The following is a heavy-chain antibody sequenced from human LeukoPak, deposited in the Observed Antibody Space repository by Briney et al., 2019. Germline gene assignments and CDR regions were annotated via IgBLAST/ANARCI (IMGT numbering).Heavy chain of an antibody. V-gene: IGHV3-7*02. CDR1: GFPLSSYW. CDR2: INQDGDKE. D-gene: IGHD3-10*01. J-gene: IGHJ4*02. CDR3: ARYYGSTDGTYYFDY. Sequence: GGSLRLSCAGSGFPLSSYWMSWVRQAPGKGLEWVANINQDGDKEIYVASVKGRFTISRVNAKNSLYLEMNSLRAEDTAVYYCARYYGSTDGTYYFDYWGQGTLVTVSS.